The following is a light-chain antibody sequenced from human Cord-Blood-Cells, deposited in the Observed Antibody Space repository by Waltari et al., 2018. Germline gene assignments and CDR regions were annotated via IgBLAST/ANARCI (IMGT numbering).Light chain of an antibody. CDR2: QDS. CDR1: KLGDKY. CDR3: QAWDSSTAGKVV. V-gene: IGLV3-1*01. J-gene: IGLJ2*01. Sequence: SYELTQPPSVSVSPGQTASITCSGDKLGDKYACWYQQKPGQSPVLVIYQDSKRPSGIPERFAGSNSGHTATLTISGTQAMYEADYYCQAWDSSTAGKVVFGGGTKLTVL.